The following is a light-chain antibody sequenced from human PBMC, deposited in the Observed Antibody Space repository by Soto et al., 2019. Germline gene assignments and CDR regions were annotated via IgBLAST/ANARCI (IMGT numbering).Light chain of an antibody. CDR2: GAS. CDR3: QQSYSTSWT. V-gene: IGKV3-20*01. J-gene: IGKJ1*01. CDR1: QSVSRNY. Sequence: EIVLTQSPGTLSLSPGERATLSCRASQSVSRNYLVWYQQKPGQAPRLLIYGASGRATGIPDRFSGSGSGTDFTLTISSLQPEDFATYYCQQSYSTSWTFGQGTKVDIK.